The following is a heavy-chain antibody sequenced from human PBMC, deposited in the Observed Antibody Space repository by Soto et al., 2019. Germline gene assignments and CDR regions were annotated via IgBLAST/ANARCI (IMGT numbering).Heavy chain of an antibody. V-gene: IGHV3-53*01. CDR2: LTANGHT. CDR3: ARGAVGLDV. Sequence: GCSLRLFCVASRYAVYATDMSWVRNDQGPGLEWVSVLTANGHTIYAYAVKRRFTVSRHISKNTVHLQLNSVTVETTGHYYCARGAVGLDVWFQGSTVAVPS. CDR1: RYAVYATD. J-gene: IGHJ6*01.